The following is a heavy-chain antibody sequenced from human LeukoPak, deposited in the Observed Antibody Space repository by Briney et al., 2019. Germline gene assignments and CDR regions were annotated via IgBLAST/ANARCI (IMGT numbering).Heavy chain of an antibody. D-gene: IGHD3-10*01. Sequence: GGSLRLSCAASGFTFSTYAMNWVRQAPGKGLEWISTIAPNGATYYADSVKGRFTVSRDNSKNTLFLQMNSLRAEDTAVYYCAKYRIITRSPFDYWGQGTLVTVSS. CDR2: IAPNGAT. CDR1: GFTFSTYA. V-gene: IGHV3-23*01. CDR3: AKYRIITRSPFDY. J-gene: IGHJ4*02.